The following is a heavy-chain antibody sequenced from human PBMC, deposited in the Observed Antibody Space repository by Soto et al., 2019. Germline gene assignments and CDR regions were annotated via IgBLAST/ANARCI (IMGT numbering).Heavy chain of an antibody. V-gene: IGHV3-30-3*01. CDR3: ARVQTDYYYDSSGHIDY. D-gene: IGHD3-22*01. CDR2: ISYDGSNK. J-gene: IGHJ4*02. CDR1: GFTFSSYA. Sequence: GGSLRLSCAASGFTFSSYAMHWVRQAPGKGLEWVAVISYDGSNKYYADSVKGRFTISRDNSKNTLYLQMNSLRAEDTAVYYCARVQTDYYYDSSGHIDYWGQGTLVTVSS.